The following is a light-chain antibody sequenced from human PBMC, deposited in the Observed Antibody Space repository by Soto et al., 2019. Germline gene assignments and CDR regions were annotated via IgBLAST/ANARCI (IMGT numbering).Light chain of an antibody. V-gene: IGKV1-27*01. CDR2: AAS. Sequence: DIQMTQSPSSLSASVGDRVTITCRASQGIANYLAWYQHKPGKVPNLLIYAASTLQSGVPSRFSGSGSGTDFTLTISCLQSEDFATYYCQQYYSYRTFGQGTKVDNK. CDR1: QGIANY. J-gene: IGKJ1*01. CDR3: QQYYSYRT.